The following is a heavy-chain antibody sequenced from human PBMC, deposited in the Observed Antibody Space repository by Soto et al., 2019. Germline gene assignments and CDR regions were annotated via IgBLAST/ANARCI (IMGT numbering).Heavy chain of an antibody. D-gene: IGHD3-16*01. CDR2: ISGYNGHT. CDR3: AREGEMPYYYYGLPV. Sequence: ASVKVSCKASGYTFTTYGISWVRQASGQGLEWMGWISGYNGHTKYAQKFQGRVTMTTDTSTSTVYMDLRSLRSDDTAVYYCAREGEMPYYYYGLPVWAQGTTVTVSS. V-gene: IGHV1-18*01. J-gene: IGHJ6*02. CDR1: GYTFTTYG.